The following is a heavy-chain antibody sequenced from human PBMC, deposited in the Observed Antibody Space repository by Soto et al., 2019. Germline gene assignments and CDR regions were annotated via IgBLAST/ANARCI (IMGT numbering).Heavy chain of an antibody. CDR2: IDTSGHST. CDR1: GFVFTNFW. V-gene: IGHV3-74*01. CDR3: AKESGYFEH. D-gene: IGHD3-3*01. J-gene: IGHJ4*02. Sequence: GGSLRLSCEASGFVFTNFWMHWVRHVPGKGLVWVARIDTSGHSTNYAESVKGRFTISRDNAKNTVSLQMNSLRVEDTGVYYCAKESGYFEHWSQGSQVTVSS.